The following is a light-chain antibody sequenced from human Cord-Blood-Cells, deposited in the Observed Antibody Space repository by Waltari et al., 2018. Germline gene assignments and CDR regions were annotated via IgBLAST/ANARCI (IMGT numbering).Light chain of an antibody. V-gene: IGLV2-8*01. Sequence: QSALTQPTSASGSPGQSVTLSCTRTRSDAGGDNYVSWYQQHPGKAPKLMIYEGSKRPSGVPERFAGSKSGNTASLAVSGLQAEDEADYCCSSYAGSNNLVFGGGTKLTVL. CDR3: SSYAGSNNLV. J-gene: IGLJ3*02. CDR1: RSDAGGDNY. CDR2: EGS.